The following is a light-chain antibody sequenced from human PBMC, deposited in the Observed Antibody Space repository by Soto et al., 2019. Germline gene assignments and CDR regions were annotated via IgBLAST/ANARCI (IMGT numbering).Light chain of an antibody. V-gene: IGLV2-14*01. CDR3: SSYTSSSTVV. Sequence: QSALTQPASGSGCPGQSITISCTGTSSDVGGYNYVSWYQQHPGRAPKLMIYDVRNRPSGVSIRFSGSKSGNTASLTISGLQAEDEADYYCSSYTSSSTVVFGGGTKVTVL. J-gene: IGLJ3*02. CDR2: DVR. CDR1: SSDVGGYNY.